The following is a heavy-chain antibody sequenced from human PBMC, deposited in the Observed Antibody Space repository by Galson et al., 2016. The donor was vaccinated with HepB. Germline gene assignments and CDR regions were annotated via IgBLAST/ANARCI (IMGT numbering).Heavy chain of an antibody. CDR3: ARDMKVNMVRGAVDP. CDR1: GFSFNTYA. J-gene: IGHJ5*02. Sequence: SLRLSCAASGFSFNTYAMHWVRQAPGKGLEWVAIIWFDGKKKFYEDSVKGRFTISRDNANNTLYLEMNSLRAEDTAVYYCARDMKVNMVRGAVDPWGQGTLVTVSS. V-gene: IGHV3-33*01. D-gene: IGHD3-10*01. CDR2: IWFDGKKK.